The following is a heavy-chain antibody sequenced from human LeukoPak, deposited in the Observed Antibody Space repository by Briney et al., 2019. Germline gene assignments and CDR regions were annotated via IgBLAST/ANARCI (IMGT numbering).Heavy chain of an antibody. CDR3: ARVHSGSLGYYYYMDV. J-gene: IGHJ6*03. Sequence: GGSLRLSCAASGFTFSSYTMSWVRQAPGKGLEYVSAISSTGGSTYYADSVKDRFTISRDSSENTLYLQMGSLRAEDMAVYYCARVHSGSLGYYYYMDVWGKGTTVIVSS. V-gene: IGHV3-64*02. D-gene: IGHD1-26*01. CDR1: GFTFSSYT. CDR2: ISSTGGST.